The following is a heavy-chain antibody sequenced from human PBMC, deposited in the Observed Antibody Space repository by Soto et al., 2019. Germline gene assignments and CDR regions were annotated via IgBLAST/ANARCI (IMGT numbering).Heavy chain of an antibody. J-gene: IGHJ6*02. CDR3: TPPGIVVVPAASRLSDYYYYGMDV. CDR1: GFTFGDYA. V-gene: IGHV3-49*03. D-gene: IGHD2-2*01. CDR2: IRSKAYGGTT. Sequence: PGGSLRLSCTASGFTFGDYAMSWFRQAPGKGLEWVGFIRSKAYGGTTEYAASVKGRFTISRDDSKSIAYLQMNSLKTEDTAVYYCTPPGIVVVPAASRLSDYYYYGMDVWGQGTTVTVSS.